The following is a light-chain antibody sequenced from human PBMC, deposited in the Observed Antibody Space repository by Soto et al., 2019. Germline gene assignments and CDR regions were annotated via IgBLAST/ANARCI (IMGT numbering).Light chain of an antibody. Sequence: DIQMTQSPSTLSASVGDRVTLTCRASQSISSWLAWYQQKPGKAPTLLIYDASCVESGVPPRFSGGGSGTEFTLTISSLQPDDFAAYYCQEYNSPMFTFGPGTKVYIK. V-gene: IGKV1-5*01. J-gene: IGKJ3*01. CDR1: QSISSW. CDR3: QEYNSPMFT. CDR2: DAS.